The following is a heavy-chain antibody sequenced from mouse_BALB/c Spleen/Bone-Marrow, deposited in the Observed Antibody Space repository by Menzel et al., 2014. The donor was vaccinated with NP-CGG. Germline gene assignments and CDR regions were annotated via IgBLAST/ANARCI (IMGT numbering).Heavy chain of an antibody. Sequence: EVKLVESGGGLVKPGGSLKLSCAASGFAFSSYDMSWVRQTPEKRLEWVAYIGSGGGSTYYPDTVKGRFTISRDNAKNTLYLQMSSLKSEDTAMYYCARQGLRGYYFDYWGQGTTLTVSS. CDR3: ARQGLRGYYFDY. J-gene: IGHJ2*01. CDR2: IGSGGGST. D-gene: IGHD2-2*01. V-gene: IGHV5-12-1*01. CDR1: GFAFSSYD.